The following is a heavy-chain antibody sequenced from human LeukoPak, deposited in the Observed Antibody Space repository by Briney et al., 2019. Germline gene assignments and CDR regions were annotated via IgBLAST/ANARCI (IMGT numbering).Heavy chain of an antibody. Sequence: IPSETLSLTCTVSGCYISSGGYYWSWIRQHPGKGLEWIGYIYYSGSTYYNPSLKSRVTISVDTSKNQFSLKLSSVTAADTAVYYCARDRYSSLSSYYMDVWGKGTTVTVSS. CDR3: ARDRYSSLSSYYMDV. CDR2: IYYSGST. CDR1: GCYISSGGYY. V-gene: IGHV4-31*03. J-gene: IGHJ6*03. D-gene: IGHD6-6*01.